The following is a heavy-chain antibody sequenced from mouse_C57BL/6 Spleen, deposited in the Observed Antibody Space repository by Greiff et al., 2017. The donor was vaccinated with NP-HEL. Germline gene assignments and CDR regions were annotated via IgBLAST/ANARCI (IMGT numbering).Heavy chain of an antibody. CDR1: GFNIKDYY. Sequence: VQLQQSGAELVKPGASVKLSCTASGFNIKDYYMHWVKQRTEQGLEWIGRIDPEDGETKYAPKFPGKATITADTSSNTAYLQLSSLTSEDTAVYYCARGGNWYYFDYWGQGTTLTVSS. D-gene: IGHD4-1*01. CDR2: IDPEDGET. V-gene: IGHV14-2*01. CDR3: ARGGNWYYFDY. J-gene: IGHJ2*01.